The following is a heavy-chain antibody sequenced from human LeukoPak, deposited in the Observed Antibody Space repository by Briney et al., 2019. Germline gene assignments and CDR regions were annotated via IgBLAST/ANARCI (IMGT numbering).Heavy chain of an antibody. CDR1: GGSISSYY. Sequence: SETLSLTCTVSGGSISSYYWSWIRQPPGKGLEWIGYIYYSGSTNYNPSLKSRVTISVDTSKNQFSLKLSSVTAADTAAYYCARVGAYCGGDCYLWGQGTLVTVSS. D-gene: IGHD2-21*01. V-gene: IGHV4-59*01. CDR3: ARVGAYCGGDCYL. J-gene: IGHJ4*02. CDR2: IYYSGST.